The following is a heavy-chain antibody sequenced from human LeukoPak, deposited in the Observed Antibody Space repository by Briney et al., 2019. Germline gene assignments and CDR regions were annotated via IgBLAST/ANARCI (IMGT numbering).Heavy chain of an antibody. CDR3: AGGMKAGVWWLASY. V-gene: IGHV5-51*01. Sequence: GESLKISGKGSGYSFTSYWIGWVRQMPGKGLEGRGSIYPGDSDTRYSPSFQGQVTISGDKSLSTAYLQWSSLKASDTAMYYCAGGMKAGVWWLASYWGQGTLVTVST. J-gene: IGHJ4*02. CDR1: GYSFTSYW. D-gene: IGHD6-19*01. CDR2: IYPGDSDT.